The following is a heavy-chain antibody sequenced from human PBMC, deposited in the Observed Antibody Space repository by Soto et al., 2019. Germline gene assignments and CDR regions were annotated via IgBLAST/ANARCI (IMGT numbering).Heavy chain of an antibody. J-gene: IGHJ4*02. V-gene: IGHV4-59*01. D-gene: IGHD5-12*01. CDR2: IYYSGST. Sequence: SETLSLTCTVSGGSISSYYWSWIRQPPGKGLEWIGYIYYSGSTNYNPSLKSRVTISVDTSKNQFSLKLSSVTAADTAVYYCARQYSGYDFLFDYWGQGTLVTVSS. CDR3: ARQYSGYDFLFDY. CDR1: GGSISSYY.